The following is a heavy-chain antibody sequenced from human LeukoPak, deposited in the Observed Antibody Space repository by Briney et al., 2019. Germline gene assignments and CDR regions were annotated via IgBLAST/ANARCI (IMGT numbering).Heavy chain of an antibody. Sequence: SETLSLTCTVSGGSLTSTSHYWVWVRQPPGKGLEWLGSIYSSGSTYYNPSLKSRVTVSFDTSKNQFSLSLTSVTAADTAVYYCTKRRGYSFGFDYYYMDVWGKGTTVTISS. CDR1: GGSLTSTSHY. CDR2: IYSSGST. J-gene: IGHJ6*03. CDR3: TKRRGYSFGFDYYYMDV. V-gene: IGHV4-39*01. D-gene: IGHD5-18*01.